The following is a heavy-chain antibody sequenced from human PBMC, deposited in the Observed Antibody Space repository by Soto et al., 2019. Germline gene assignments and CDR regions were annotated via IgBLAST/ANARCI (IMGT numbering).Heavy chain of an antibody. CDR2: ISTYKGNT. CDR3: ATRSPAFDY. J-gene: IGHJ4*02. Sequence: GPEVKKPGASVKVSCKTSGYTFTSYGISWVRQAPGQGLECMGWISTYKGNTNYAQKFQGRVTMTTDTSTSTAYMELRSLRSDDTAVYYCATRSPAFDYWGQGTLVTVSS. CDR1: GYTFTSYG. V-gene: IGHV1-18*01.